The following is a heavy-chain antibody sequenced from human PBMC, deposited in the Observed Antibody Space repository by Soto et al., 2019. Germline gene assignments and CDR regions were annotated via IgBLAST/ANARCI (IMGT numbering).Heavy chain of an antibody. D-gene: IGHD3-3*01. CDR2: IYYSGST. CDR1: GGSISSDY. Sequence: PSETLSLTCTVSGGSISSDYWSWIRQPPGKGLEWIGYIYYSGSTNYNPSLKGRVTISVDTSKNQFSLKLSSVTAADTAVYYCGRDRRSGSSKYYYYYYGMDVWGQGTTVTVSS. J-gene: IGHJ6*02. CDR3: GRDRRSGSSKYYYYYYGMDV. V-gene: IGHV4-59*01.